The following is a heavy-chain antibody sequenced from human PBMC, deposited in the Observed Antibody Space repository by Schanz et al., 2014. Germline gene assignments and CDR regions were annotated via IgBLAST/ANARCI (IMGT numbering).Heavy chain of an antibody. CDR3: ARGYGDSPTDF. J-gene: IGHJ4*02. CDR1: GYTFTSDS. V-gene: IGHV1-46*01. Sequence: QVQLVQSGAEVKKPGASVKVSCKASGYTFTSDSMHWVRQAPGQGLEWMGIINPSGGGTSYALRFQDRVTVTRDTSTSTAYMELSSLRSEDTSVYYCARGYGDSPTDFWGQGTLVTVSS. CDR2: INPSGGGT. D-gene: IGHD4-17*01.